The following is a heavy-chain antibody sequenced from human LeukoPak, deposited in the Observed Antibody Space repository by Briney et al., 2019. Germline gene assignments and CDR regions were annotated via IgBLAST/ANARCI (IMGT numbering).Heavy chain of an antibody. D-gene: IGHD5-18*01. CDR3: AKDINASGYSYGFDY. Sequence: PGGSLRLSCAASGFTFSSYAMSWVRQAPGKGLEWVSAISGSGGSTYYADSVKGRFTISRDNSKNTLYLQMNSLRAEDTAVYYCAKDINASGYSYGFDYWGQGTLVTVSS. CDR1: GFTFSSYA. J-gene: IGHJ4*02. CDR2: ISGSGGST. V-gene: IGHV3-23*01.